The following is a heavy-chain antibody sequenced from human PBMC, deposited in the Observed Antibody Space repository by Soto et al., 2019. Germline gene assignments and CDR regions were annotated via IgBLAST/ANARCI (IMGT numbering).Heavy chain of an antibody. J-gene: IGHJ4*02. CDR3: ARDGGSGTMMSLDY. Sequence: QVQLVQSGAEVKKPGSSVKVSCKASGGTFSSYAISWVRQAPGQGLEWMGGIIPIFGTANYAQKFQGRVTITADESTSTAYMERSSLRSEDTAVYYCARDGGSGTMMSLDYWGQGTLVTVSS. V-gene: IGHV1-69*12. CDR1: GGTFSSYA. CDR2: IIPIFGTA. D-gene: IGHD3-22*01.